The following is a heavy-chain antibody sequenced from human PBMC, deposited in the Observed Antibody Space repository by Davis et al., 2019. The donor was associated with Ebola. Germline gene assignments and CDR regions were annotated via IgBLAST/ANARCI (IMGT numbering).Heavy chain of an antibody. Sequence: GESLKISCAASGFTFSSYSMNWVRQAPGKGLEWVGRTRNKANSYTTEYAASVKGRFTISRDDSKNSLYLQMNSLKTEDTAVYYCARVYSSSWSGFDYWGQGTLVTVSS. CDR1: GFTFSSYS. CDR3: ARVYSSSWSGFDY. D-gene: IGHD6-13*01. J-gene: IGHJ4*02. CDR2: TRNKANSYTT. V-gene: IGHV3-72*01.